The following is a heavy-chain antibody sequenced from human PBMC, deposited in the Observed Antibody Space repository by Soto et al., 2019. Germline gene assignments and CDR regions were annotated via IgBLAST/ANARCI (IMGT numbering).Heavy chain of an antibody. J-gene: IGHJ5*02. D-gene: IGHD4-4*01. Sequence: SGPTLVNPTQPLTLTCTFSGFSLSTSGMCVSWIRQPPGKALEWLARIDWDDDKYYSTSLKTRLTISKDTSKNQVVLTMTNMGPVDTATYYCARTRTVSTGGWFDPWGQGTLVTVSS. CDR2: IDWDDDK. V-gene: IGHV2-70*11. CDR3: ARTRTVSTGGWFDP. CDR1: GFSLSTSGMC.